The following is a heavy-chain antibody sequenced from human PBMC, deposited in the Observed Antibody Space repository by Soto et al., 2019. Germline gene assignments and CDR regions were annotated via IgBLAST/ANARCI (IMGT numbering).Heavy chain of an antibody. D-gene: IGHD3-3*01. CDR3: ARDWRMAPGDY. V-gene: IGHV3-21*01. J-gene: IGHJ4*02. Sequence: GGSLRLSCAASGFAFSTYSMNWVRQAPGRGLEWLSSISSSTTYIFYADSVKGRFSISRDDAKNSLYLQMDSLRAEDTAVYYCARDWRMAPGDYWGQGTLVTVSS. CDR2: ISSSTTYI. CDR1: GFAFSTYS.